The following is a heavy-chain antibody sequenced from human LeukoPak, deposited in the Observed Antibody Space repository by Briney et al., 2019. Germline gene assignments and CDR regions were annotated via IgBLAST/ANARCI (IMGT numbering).Heavy chain of an antibody. Sequence: TSETLSLTCSVSGASISSYSWSWIRQPPGKGLEWIGYIYYSGNTNYNPSLKSRVTISVDTSNNEVYLNLNSVTAADTAVYYCTRFVGSGLDYWCQGNQLTVSS. D-gene: IGHD2-15*01. CDR1: GASISSYS. CDR2: IYYSGNT. J-gene: IGHJ4*02. V-gene: IGHV4-59*01. CDR3: TRFVGSGLDY.